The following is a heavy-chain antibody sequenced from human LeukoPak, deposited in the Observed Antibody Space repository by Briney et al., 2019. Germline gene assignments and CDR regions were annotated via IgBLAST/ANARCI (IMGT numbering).Heavy chain of an antibody. D-gene: IGHD4-17*01. CDR2: IFSNDEK. J-gene: IGHJ6*02. CDR1: GFSLSNARMG. CDR3: ARFYGDYVGSYYYGMDV. Sequence: SGPVLVQPTEPLTLTCTVSGFSLSNARMGVSWIRQPPGKALEWLAHIFSNDEKSYSTSLKSRLTISKDTSKSQVVLTMTNMDPVDTATYYCARFYGDYVGSYYYGMDVWGQGTTVTVSS. V-gene: IGHV2-26*01.